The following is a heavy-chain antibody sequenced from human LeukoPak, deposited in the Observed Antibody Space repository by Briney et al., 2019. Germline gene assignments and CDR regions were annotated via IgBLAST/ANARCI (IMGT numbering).Heavy chain of an antibody. D-gene: IGHD6-19*01. J-gene: IGHJ4*02. CDR2: IIPIFGTA. Sequence: ASVKVSCKASGYTFTGYYMHWVRQAPGQGLEWMGGIIPIFGTANYAQKFQGRVTMIEDTSIDTAYMELSSLRSEDTALYYCTSLLADLQGYYFDYWGQGTLVTVSS. V-gene: IGHV1-2*02. CDR3: TSLLADLQGYYFDY. CDR1: GYTFTGYY.